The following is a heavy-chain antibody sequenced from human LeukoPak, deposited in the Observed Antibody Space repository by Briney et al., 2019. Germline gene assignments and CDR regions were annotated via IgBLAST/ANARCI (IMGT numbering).Heavy chain of an antibody. V-gene: IGHV4-30-2*01. D-gene: IGHD2-2*01. Sequence: PSQTLSLTCTVSGGSISSGGYYWSWIRQPPGKGLEWIGYIYHSGSTYYNPSLKSRVTISVDRSKNQFSLKLSSVTAADTAVYYCARGGWFRSSTSRNWFDPWGQGTLVTVSS. CDR2: IYHSGST. CDR1: GGSISSGGYY. J-gene: IGHJ5*02. CDR3: ARGGWFRSSTSRNWFDP.